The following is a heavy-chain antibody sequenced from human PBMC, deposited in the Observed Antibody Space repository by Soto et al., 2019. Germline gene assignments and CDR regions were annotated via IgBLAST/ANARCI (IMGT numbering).Heavy chain of an antibody. CDR1: GFTFSSHW. J-gene: IGHJ4*02. D-gene: IGHD3-16*02. Sequence: GGSLRLSCAASGFTFSSHWMHWVRQVPEKGLVWVSRINSDGSITNYADAVKGRFTISRDNVKNTLYLQMNSLRAEDTAVYYCVRYPRSVGGSYRPDYWGQGTLVTVSS. CDR2: INSDGSIT. V-gene: IGHV3-74*01. CDR3: VRYPRSVGGSYRPDY.